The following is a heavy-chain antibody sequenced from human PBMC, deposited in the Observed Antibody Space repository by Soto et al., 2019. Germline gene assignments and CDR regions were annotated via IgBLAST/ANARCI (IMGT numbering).Heavy chain of an antibody. CDR3: ARDPSTSPFDP. Sequence: SLKVSCKASGGTFSSYTISWVRQAPGQGLEWMGRIIPILGIANYAQKFQGRVTITADKSTSTAYMELSSLRSEDTAVYYCARDPSTSPFDPWGQGTLVTVSS. CDR1: GGTFSSYT. CDR2: IIPILGIA. J-gene: IGHJ5*02. V-gene: IGHV1-69*04. D-gene: IGHD2-2*01.